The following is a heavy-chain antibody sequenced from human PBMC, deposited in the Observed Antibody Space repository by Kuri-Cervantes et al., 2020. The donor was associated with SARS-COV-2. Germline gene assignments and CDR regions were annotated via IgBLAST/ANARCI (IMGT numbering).Heavy chain of an antibody. D-gene: IGHD2-8*01. CDR3: ARAPVVLMVYARYYFDY. V-gene: IGHV1-3*01. CDR1: GYTFTSYY. Sequence: ASVKVSCKASGYTFTSYYMHWARQAPGQRLEWMGWINAGNGNTKYSQKFQGRVTITRDTSASTAYMELSSLRSEDTAVYYCARAPVVLMVYARYYFDYWGQGTLVTVSS. CDR2: INAGNGNT. J-gene: IGHJ4*02.